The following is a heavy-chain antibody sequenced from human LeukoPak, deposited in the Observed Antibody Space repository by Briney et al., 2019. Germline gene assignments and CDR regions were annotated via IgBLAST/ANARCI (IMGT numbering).Heavy chain of an antibody. CDR3: ARQAGYDFAY. Sequence: SETLSLTCTVSGGSISSYYWSWIRQPPGKGLEWIGYIYYSGSTNYNPSLKSRVTISVDTSKNQFSLKLSSVTAADTAVYYCARQAGYDFAYWGQGTLVTVSS. V-gene: IGHV4-59*08. D-gene: IGHD5-12*01. J-gene: IGHJ4*02. CDR1: GGSISSYY. CDR2: IYYSGST.